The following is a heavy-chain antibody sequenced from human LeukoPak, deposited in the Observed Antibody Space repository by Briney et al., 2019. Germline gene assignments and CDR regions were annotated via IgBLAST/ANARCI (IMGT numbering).Heavy chain of an antibody. Sequence: GGSLRLSCAASGFTFSSYAMSWVRQAPGKGLEWVSVISGSGGSTYYADSVKGRFTISRDNSKNTLYLQMNSLRAEDTAVYYCARDRRDGYNYFDYWGQGTLVTVSS. CDR1: GFTFSSYA. J-gene: IGHJ4*02. CDR2: ISGSGGST. V-gene: IGHV3-23*01. D-gene: IGHD5-24*01. CDR3: ARDRRDGYNYFDY.